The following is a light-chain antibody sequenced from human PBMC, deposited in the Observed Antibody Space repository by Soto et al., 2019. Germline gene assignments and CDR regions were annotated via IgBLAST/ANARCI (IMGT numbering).Light chain of an antibody. CDR3: TSYNRSPHYV. Sequence: QSVLTQPASVSGSPGQSITVSCTGTSNDIGVSNYVSWYQQHPGKAPRLIIYDVDNRPSGVSARFSGSKSGNTASLTISGLQTEDEADYYCTSYNRSPHYVFLPGTNVTV. CDR2: DVD. J-gene: IGLJ1*01. CDR1: SNDIGVSNY. V-gene: IGLV2-14*03.